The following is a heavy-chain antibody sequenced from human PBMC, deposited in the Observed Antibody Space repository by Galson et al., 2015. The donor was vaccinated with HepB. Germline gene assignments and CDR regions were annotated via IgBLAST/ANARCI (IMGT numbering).Heavy chain of an antibody. CDR3: TRHQSVFFDH. CDR2: IRSKGNSNAT. CDR1: GFTFSGSA. D-gene: IGHD3-10*01. V-gene: IGHV3-73*01. J-gene: IGHJ4*02. Sequence: SLRLSCAASGFTFSGSAMHWVRQASGKGLEWVGRIRSKGNSNATAYAASVKGRFTISRDDSKNTAYLQMNSLKTEDTAVYYCTRHQSVFFDHWGRGTLVTVSS.